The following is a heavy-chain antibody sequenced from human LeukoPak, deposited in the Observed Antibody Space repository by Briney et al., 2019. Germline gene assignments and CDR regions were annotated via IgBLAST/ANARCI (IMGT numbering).Heavy chain of an antibody. CDR2: IYYSGST. V-gene: IGHV4-31*03. J-gene: IGHJ4*02. CDR1: GGSISSGVYY. CDR3: ARLARGYSYGYGGIFDY. Sequence: PSETLSLTCTVSGGSISSGVYYWSWIRQHPGKGLEWIGYIYYSGSTYYNPSLKSRVTISVDTSKNQFSLKLSSVTAADTAVYYCARLARGYSYGYGGIFDYWGQGTLVTVSS. D-gene: IGHD5-18*01.